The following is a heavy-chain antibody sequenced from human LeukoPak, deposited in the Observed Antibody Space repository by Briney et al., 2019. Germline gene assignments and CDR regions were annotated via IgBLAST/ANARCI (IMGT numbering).Heavy chain of an antibody. CDR1: GFTFSSYS. Sequence: GGSLRLSYAASGFTFSSYSMNWVRQAPGKGLEWVSSISSSSSYIYYADSVKGRFTISRDNAKNSLYLQMNSLRAEDTAVYYCARVVYYYDSSGYYYRDDYWGQGTLVTVSS. J-gene: IGHJ4*02. CDR3: ARVVYYYDSSGYYYRDDY. D-gene: IGHD3-22*01. V-gene: IGHV3-21*01. CDR2: ISSSSSYI.